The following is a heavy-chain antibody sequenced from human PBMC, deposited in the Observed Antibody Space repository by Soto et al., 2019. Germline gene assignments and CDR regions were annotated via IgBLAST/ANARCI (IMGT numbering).Heavy chain of an antibody. Sequence: GGSLRLSCAASGYTFSNYWMNWVRQVPGKGLVWVSRLNPDGSITKYADSVKGRFTISRDNAKNTVYLQMNSLRAEDTAVYYCAKEKISTSCCNWFDPWGQGTLVTVSS. V-gene: IGHV3-74*01. CDR3: AKEKISTSCCNWFDP. D-gene: IGHD2-2*01. CDR2: LNPDGSIT. CDR1: GYTFSNYW. J-gene: IGHJ5*02.